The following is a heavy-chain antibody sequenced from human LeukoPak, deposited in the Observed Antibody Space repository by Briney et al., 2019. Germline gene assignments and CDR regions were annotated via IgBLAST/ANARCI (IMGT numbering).Heavy chain of an antibody. D-gene: IGHD6-19*01. CDR2: VYYSGST. CDR3: ARHHRRDSSGWGARWFDP. Sequence: SETLSLTCTVSGGSISSSSYCWGWIRQPPGKGLEWTGSVYYSGSTYYNPSLKSRVTISVDTSKNQFSLKLTSVTAADTAVYYCARHHRRDSSGWGARWFDPWGQGTLVTVSS. J-gene: IGHJ5*02. V-gene: IGHV4-39*01. CDR1: GGSISSSSYC.